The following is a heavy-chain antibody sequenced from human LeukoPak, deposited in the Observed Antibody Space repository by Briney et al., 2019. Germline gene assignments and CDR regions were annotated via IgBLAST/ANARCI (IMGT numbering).Heavy chain of an antibody. CDR2: IWYDGSNK. CDR1: GFTFSNYD. J-gene: IGHJ3*02. V-gene: IGHV3-33*01. Sequence: GGSLRLSCAASGFTFSNYDIHWVRQAPGKGLEWVAVIWYDGSNKYYADSVKGRFTISRDNSKNTLYLQMNSLRAEDTAVYYCARVRTLVHAFDIWGQGTMVTVSS. CDR3: ARVRTLVHAFDI.